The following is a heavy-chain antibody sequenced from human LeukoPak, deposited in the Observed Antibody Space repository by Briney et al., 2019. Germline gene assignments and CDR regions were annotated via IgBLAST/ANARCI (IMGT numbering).Heavy chain of an antibody. D-gene: IGHD2-2*02. CDR2: IYYSGST. Sequence: SETLSLTCTVSGGSISSSSYYWGWIRQPPGKGLEWIGSIYYSGSTYYNPSLKSRVTISVDTSKNQFSLKLSSVTAADTAVYYCAAYCSSSSCYNKAATIDFSYWGQGTLVTVSS. CDR3: AAYCSSSSCYNKAATIDFSY. V-gene: IGHV4-39*01. J-gene: IGHJ4*02. CDR1: GGSISSSSYY.